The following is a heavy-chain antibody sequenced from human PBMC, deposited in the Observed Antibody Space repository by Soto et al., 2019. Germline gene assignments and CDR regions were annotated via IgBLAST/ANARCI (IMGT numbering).Heavy chain of an antibody. Sequence: GESLKISCKGSGYSFTSYWISWVRQMPGKGLEWIGRIDPSDSYTNYSPSFQGHVTISADKSISTAYLQWSSLKASDTAMYYCARSPDYYDSSGQIPDYWGQGTLVTVSS. V-gene: IGHV5-10-1*01. CDR1: GYSFTSYW. D-gene: IGHD3-22*01. CDR2: IDPSDSYT. J-gene: IGHJ4*02. CDR3: ARSPDYYDSSGQIPDY.